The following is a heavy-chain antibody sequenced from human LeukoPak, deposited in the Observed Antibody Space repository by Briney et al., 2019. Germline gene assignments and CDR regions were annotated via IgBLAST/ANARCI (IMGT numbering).Heavy chain of an antibody. Sequence: WETLSLTCTVSGGSISSYYWSWIRQPAGKGLEWIGRIYTSGSTNYNPSLKSRVTMSVDTSKNQFSLKLSSVTAADTAVYYCARVVYYDSSGYSDYWGQGTLVTVSS. D-gene: IGHD3-22*01. CDR1: GGSISSYY. CDR3: ARVVYYDSSGYSDY. V-gene: IGHV4-4*07. CDR2: IYTSGST. J-gene: IGHJ4*02.